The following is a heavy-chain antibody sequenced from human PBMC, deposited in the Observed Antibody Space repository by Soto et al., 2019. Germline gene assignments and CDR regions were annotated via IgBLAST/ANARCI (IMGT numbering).Heavy chain of an antibody. J-gene: IGHJ6*02. CDR2: IIPIFGTA. D-gene: IGHD4-4*01. V-gene: IGHV1-69*13. CDR1: GGTFSSYA. Sequence: SVKVSCKASGGTFSSYAISWVRQAPGQGLEWMGGIIPIFGTANYAQKFQGRVTITADESTSTAYMELSSLRSEGTAVYYCATTLQSRRYYYYGMDVWGQGTTVTVSS. CDR3: ATTLQSRRYYYYGMDV.